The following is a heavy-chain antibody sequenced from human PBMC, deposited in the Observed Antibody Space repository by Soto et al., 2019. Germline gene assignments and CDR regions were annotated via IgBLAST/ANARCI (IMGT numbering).Heavy chain of an antibody. CDR3: ARDNKSPEGATLGDYYLYGMDV. D-gene: IGHD1-26*01. Sequence: GGSLRLSCAASGFTFSSYAMHWVRQAPGKGLEWVAVISYDGSNKYYADSVKGRFTISRDNSKNTLYLQMNSLRAEDTAVYYCARDNKSPEGATLGDYYLYGMDVWGQGTTVTVSS. CDR1: GFTFSSYA. J-gene: IGHJ6*02. V-gene: IGHV3-30-3*01. CDR2: ISYDGSNK.